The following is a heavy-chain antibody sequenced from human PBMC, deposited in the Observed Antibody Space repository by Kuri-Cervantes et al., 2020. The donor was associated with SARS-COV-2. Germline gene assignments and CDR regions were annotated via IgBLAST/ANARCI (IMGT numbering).Heavy chain of an antibody. Sequence: GGSLRLSCAASGFTFDDYGMSWVRQAPGKGLEWVSGIGWNSGSIGYADSVKGRFTISRDNAKNSLYLQMNSLRAEDTALYYCAKDEVYYDILTGSPQDHYFDYWGQGTLVTVSS. D-gene: IGHD3-9*01. CDR1: GFTFDDYG. V-gene: IGHV3-9*01. J-gene: IGHJ4*02. CDR3: AKDEVYYDILTGSPQDHYFDY. CDR2: IGWNSGSI.